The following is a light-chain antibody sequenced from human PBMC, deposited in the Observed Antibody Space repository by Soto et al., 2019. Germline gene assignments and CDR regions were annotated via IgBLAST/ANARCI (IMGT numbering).Light chain of an antibody. V-gene: IGKV3-15*01. CDR3: QQYSNWPRT. CDR2: GAS. J-gene: IGKJ1*01. Sequence: EIVMTQSPATLSVSPGERATLSCRASQSVSSNLVWYQQKPGQAPRLLIYGASTRATGIPARFSGSGSGTEFTLTISSLKSEDFAVYYCQQYSNWPRTVGQGTKVEI. CDR1: QSVSSN.